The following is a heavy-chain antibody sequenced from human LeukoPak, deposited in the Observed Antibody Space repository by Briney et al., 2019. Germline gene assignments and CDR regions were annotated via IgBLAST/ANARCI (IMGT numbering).Heavy chain of an antibody. CDR1: AFTFSNYW. V-gene: IGHV3-74*01. J-gene: IGHJ4*02. CDR2: INSDGSSR. CDR3: ASASSHRIAAGGDY. Sequence: GGSLRLSCAASAFTFSNYWMDWVRQAPGKGRVWVSLINSDGSSRNYADSVKGRFTITRDKAKNTLYLEMNRLRAEDTAVYYCASASSHRIAAGGDYWGQGTRVIVSA. D-gene: IGHD6-13*01.